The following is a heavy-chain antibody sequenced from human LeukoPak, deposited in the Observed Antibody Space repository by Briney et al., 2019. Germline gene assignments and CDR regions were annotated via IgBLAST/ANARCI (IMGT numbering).Heavy chain of an antibody. CDR3: ARDTYYYDSSGYYPFDY. Sequence: PGRSLRLSCAASGFTFSSYAMHWVRQAPGKGLEWVAVISYDGSNKYYADSVKGRFTISRDNSKNTLYLQMNSLRAEDTAVYYCARDTYYYDSSGYYPFDYWGQGTLVTVSS. CDR1: GFTFSSYA. J-gene: IGHJ4*02. D-gene: IGHD3-22*01. V-gene: IGHV3-30-3*01. CDR2: ISYDGSNK.